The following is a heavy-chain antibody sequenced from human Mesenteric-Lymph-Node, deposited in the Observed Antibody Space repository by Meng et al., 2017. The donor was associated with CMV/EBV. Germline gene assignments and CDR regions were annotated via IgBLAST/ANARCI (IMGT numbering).Heavy chain of an antibody. V-gene: IGHV3-30*02. CDR3: AKALPFWSDYYGDY. Sequence: GESLKISCAASGFTFSNFDMHWVRQAPGKGLEWVSFIRDDGFIKFYIDSVKGRFTISRDNSKDTLYLQMSSLRDEDTAVYYCAKALPFWSDYYGDYWGHGTLVTVSS. D-gene: IGHD3-3*01. J-gene: IGHJ4*01. CDR2: IRDDGFIK. CDR1: GFTFSNFD.